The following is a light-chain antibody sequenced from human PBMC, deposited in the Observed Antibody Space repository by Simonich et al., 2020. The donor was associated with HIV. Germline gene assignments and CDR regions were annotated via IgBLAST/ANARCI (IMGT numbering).Light chain of an antibody. CDR2: KAS. V-gene: IGKV1-5*03. J-gene: IGKJ2*01. CDR1: QSIISW. Sequence: DIQMTQSPSTLSASLGNRVTITCLASQSIISWLAWYQQKPGKAPKLLIYKASSLESVVPSMFSGSRSGTDFTLTISSLQPEDFATYYCQQANSFPYTFGQGTKLEI. CDR3: QQANSFPYT.